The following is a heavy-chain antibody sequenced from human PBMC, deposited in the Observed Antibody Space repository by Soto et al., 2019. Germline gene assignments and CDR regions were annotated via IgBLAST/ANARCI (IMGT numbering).Heavy chain of an antibody. J-gene: IGHJ4*02. V-gene: IGHV3-9*01. CDR1: GFDFDDHA. CDR3: TRDIFRTITTVDF. D-gene: IGHD4-4*01. Sequence: EVQLVESGGGLVQPGRSLRLSGVGSGFDFDDHAMSWVRQAPGKGLEWVSGISWNGAFTGYANSVRGRFTISRDDAKNSLFLQMNSLRPEDTAFYYCTRDIFRTITTVDFWGQGTLVTVSS. CDR2: ISWNGAFT.